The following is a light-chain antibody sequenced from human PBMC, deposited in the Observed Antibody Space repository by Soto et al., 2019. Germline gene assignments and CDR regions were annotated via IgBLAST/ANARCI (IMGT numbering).Light chain of an antibody. CDR3: QHYVTWPLT. CDR1: QGIGDT. J-gene: IGKJ4*01. CDR2: DTS. V-gene: IGKV3-15*01. Sequence: LTQSGSTVSLPPVEGSTLSFMASQGIGDTLAWYQQKPGQTPRLLIYDTSIRAAGVPARFSGSRSGAEFTLTISSLQSEDFAVYYCQHYVTWPLTFGGGTKVDIK.